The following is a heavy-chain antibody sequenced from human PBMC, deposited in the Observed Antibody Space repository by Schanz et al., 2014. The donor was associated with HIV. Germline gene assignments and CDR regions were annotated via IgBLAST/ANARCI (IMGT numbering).Heavy chain of an antibody. J-gene: IGHJ4*02. CDR1: GFTFGTKW. Sequence: DVQLVESGGGLLQPGESLRLSCVASGFTFGTKWMYWVRQGPGKGLAWVSYITPDGSVTYADSVKGRFTTSRDSSKNTLFLQMNSLRVEDTALYHCARGRNPREFDYWGQGTLVTVSS. V-gene: IGHV3-74*01. CDR3: ARGRNPREFDY. CDR2: ITPDGSVT.